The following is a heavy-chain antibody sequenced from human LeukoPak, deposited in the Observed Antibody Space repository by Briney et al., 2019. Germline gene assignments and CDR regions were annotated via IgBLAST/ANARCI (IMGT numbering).Heavy chain of an antibody. Sequence: TGGSLRLSCAASGFTFTSYAMNWVRQAPGKGLECVSAISASGGSTYYADSVKGRFTISKDNSKNTLYLQMNSLRAEDTAVYYCATRITLVRGVMLGGDYWGQGTLVTVFS. D-gene: IGHD3-10*01. CDR2: ISASGGST. CDR3: ATRITLVRGVMLGGDY. CDR1: GFTFTSYA. J-gene: IGHJ4*02. V-gene: IGHV3-23*01.